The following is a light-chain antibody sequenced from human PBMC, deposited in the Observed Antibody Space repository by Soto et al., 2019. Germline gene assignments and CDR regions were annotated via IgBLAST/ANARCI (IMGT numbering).Light chain of an antibody. V-gene: IGLV2-8*01. CDR2: EVN. Sequence: QSALTQPPSAYGSPGQSVTISCTGTSTDVGGYDYVSWYQQHPGKVPKLMIYEVNKRPSGVHDRFSGSKSGNTPSLTVSGLQPEDEADYYCTSYAGGNNVFGTGTTVTVL. J-gene: IGLJ1*01. CDR3: TSYAGGNNV. CDR1: STDVGGYDY.